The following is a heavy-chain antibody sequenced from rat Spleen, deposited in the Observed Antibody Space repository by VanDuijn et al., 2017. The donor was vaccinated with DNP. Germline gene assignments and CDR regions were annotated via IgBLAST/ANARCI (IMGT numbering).Heavy chain of an antibody. Sequence: EVQLQDSGPGLVKPSQSLSLTCSVTGYSITSNYWAWIRKFPGDKLEWLGYISYSGGTRYNPSLKSRISITRDTSENQFFLHLNSVTTEDTAIYYCAKGPNYGVYSDFFDYWGQGVMVTVSS. D-gene: IGHD1-11*01. CDR2: ISYSGGT. J-gene: IGHJ2*01. CDR3: AKGPNYGVYSDFFDY. CDR1: GYSITSNY. V-gene: IGHV3-1*01.